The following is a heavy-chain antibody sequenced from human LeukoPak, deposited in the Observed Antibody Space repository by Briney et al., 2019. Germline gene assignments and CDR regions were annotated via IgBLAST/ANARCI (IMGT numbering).Heavy chain of an antibody. D-gene: IGHD2-2*02. Sequence: GGSLRLSCAASGFTFSSYAMSWVRQAPGKGLEWVSAISGSGGSIYYADSVKGRFTISRDNSKNTLYLQMNSLRAEDTAVYYCAKDPPEDIVVVPAAIGFDYWGQGTLVTVSS. J-gene: IGHJ4*02. V-gene: IGHV3-23*01. CDR1: GFTFSSYA. CDR3: AKDPPEDIVVVPAAIGFDY. CDR2: ISGSGGSI.